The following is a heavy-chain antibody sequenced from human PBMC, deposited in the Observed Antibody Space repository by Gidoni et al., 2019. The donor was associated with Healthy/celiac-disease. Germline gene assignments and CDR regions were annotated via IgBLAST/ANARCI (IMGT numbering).Heavy chain of an antibody. CDR1: GLPSSSYW. Sequence: EVQLVESCGGFVQPGGSLTLSCAASGLPSSSYWMSWVRQAQGKGLEWVANIKQDGSEKYYVDSVKGRFTISRDNAKNSLYLQMNSLRAEDTAVYYCARRDISGYDLSFDYWGQGTLVTVSS. CDR3: ARRDISGYDLSFDY. CDR2: IKQDGSEK. J-gene: IGHJ4*02. V-gene: IGHV3-7*04. D-gene: IGHD5-12*01.